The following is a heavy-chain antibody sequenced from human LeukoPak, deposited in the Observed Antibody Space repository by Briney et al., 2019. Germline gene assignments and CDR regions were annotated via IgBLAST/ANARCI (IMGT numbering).Heavy chain of an antibody. D-gene: IGHD3-16*01. CDR2: IYGTGST. CDR1: GYSLGKNYY. J-gene: IGHJ4*02. CDR3: ARYDSRGSASTRFDY. V-gene: IGHV4-38-2*01. Sequence: SETLSLTCAVSGYSLGKNYYWGWIRQPPGKGLEWIGRIYGTGSTSYNPSLMNRVAMSVDTSKNHFSLKLTSVTAADTAVYYCARYDSRGSASTRFDYWGQGILVTISS.